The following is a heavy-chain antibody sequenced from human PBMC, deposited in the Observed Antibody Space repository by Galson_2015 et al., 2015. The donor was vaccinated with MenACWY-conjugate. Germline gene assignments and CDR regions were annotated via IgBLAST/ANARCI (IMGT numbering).Heavy chain of an antibody. D-gene: IGHD3-3*01. Sequence: SLRLSCAASGFRFSTYWMSWVRQAPGKGLEWVANIKEDGSEKYYVDSVKGRFTIPRDNAKNSLYLQMNSLRAKDTAVYYCALSITMFDYWGQGTLVTVSS. CDR2: IKEDGSEK. J-gene: IGHJ4*02. CDR1: GFRFSTYW. CDR3: ALSITMFDY. V-gene: IGHV3-7*03.